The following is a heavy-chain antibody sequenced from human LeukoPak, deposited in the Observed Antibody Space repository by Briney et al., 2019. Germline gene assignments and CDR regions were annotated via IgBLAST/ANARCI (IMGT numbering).Heavy chain of an antibody. V-gene: IGHV3-48*04. D-gene: IGHD4-17*01. CDR1: GFTFSSYG. CDR2: ISGSGSIR. J-gene: IGHJ6*02. CDR3: AKDLLKGYDGDYTTGYGMDV. Sequence: GGSLRLSCAASGFTFSSYGMHWVRQAPGKGLEWVSYISGSGSIRYYADSVQGRFTISRDNAKNSLYLQMNSLRAEDTAVYYCAKDLLKGYDGDYTTGYGMDVWGQGTTVIVSS.